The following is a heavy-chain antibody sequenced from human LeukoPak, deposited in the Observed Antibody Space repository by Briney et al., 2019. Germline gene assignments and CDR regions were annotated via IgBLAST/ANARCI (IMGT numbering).Heavy chain of an antibody. V-gene: IGHV4-61*02. CDR1: GDSISSGDYY. CDR2: ISSSGST. D-gene: IGHD3-22*01. CDR3: ARQDTMIVDY. Sequence: PSETLSLTCTVPGDSISSGDYYWSWIRQPAGKGLEWIGRISSSGSTNYNPSLKSRVTISVDTSKNQFSLKLSSVTAADTAVYYCARQDTMIVDYWGQGTLVTVSS. J-gene: IGHJ4*02.